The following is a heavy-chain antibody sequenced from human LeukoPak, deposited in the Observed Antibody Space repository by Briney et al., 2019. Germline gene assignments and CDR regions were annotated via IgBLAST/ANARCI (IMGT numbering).Heavy chain of an antibody. CDR1: GYTFSNFV. V-gene: IGHV1-18*01. CDR2: ISGNNDNP. CDR3: ARDGTSADDY. D-gene: IGHD1-26*01. J-gene: IGHJ4*02. Sequence: ASVKVSCKTSGYTFSNFVINWVRQAPGQGLEWMGWISGNNDNPNYGQKFQGRFTVTTDSSTSTAYMELRNLTFDDTAVYYCARDGTSADDYWGQGTLVTVSS.